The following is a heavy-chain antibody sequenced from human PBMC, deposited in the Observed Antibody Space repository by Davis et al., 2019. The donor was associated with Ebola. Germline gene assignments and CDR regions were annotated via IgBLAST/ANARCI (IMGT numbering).Heavy chain of an antibody. J-gene: IGHJ4*02. CDR2: ISYDGSNK. CDR3: ARDVSILSLSTRLVGYFDY. CDR1: GFTFSSYG. V-gene: IGHV3-30*03. Sequence: GESLKISCAASGFTFSSYGMHWVRQAPGKGLEWVAVISYDGSNKYYADSVKGRFTISRDNSKNTLYLQMNSLRDEDTAVYYCARDVSILSLSTRLVGYFDYWGQGTLVTVSS. D-gene: IGHD2/OR15-2a*01.